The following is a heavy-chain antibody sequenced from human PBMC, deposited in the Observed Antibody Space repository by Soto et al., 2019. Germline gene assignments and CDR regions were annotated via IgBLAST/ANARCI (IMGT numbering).Heavy chain of an antibody. D-gene: IGHD2-2*01. J-gene: IGHJ4*02. CDR2: IKSKTDGGTT. V-gene: IGHV3-15*01. Sequence: PGGSLRLTCAASGFTFSNAWMSWVRKAPGKGLEWVGRIKSKTDGGTTDYAAPVKGRFTISRDDSKNTLYLQMNSLKTEDTAVYYCTTDWFCSSTSCYESVDYWGQGTLVTVSS. CDR1: GFTFSNAW. CDR3: TTDWFCSSTSCYESVDY.